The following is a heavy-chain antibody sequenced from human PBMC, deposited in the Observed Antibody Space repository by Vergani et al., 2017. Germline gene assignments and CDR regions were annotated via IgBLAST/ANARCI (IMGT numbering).Heavy chain of an antibody. CDR1: GASVNSYY. CDR3: ARSRRYYGAGSPDY. D-gene: IGHD3-10*01. Sequence: QVKLQESGPGLVKPSETLSLTCTVSGASVNSYYWSWIRQPPGKGLEWIGYVSFRGDTLYDPSVKGRMTISLNTSSNQFSLYLTSVTAADTAVYYCARSRRYYGAGSPDYWGQGTLVTVSS. J-gene: IGHJ4*02. CDR2: VSFRGDT. V-gene: IGHV4-59*02.